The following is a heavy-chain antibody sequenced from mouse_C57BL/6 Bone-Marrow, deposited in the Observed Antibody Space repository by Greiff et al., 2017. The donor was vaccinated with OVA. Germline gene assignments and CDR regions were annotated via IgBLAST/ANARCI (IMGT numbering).Heavy chain of an antibody. Sequence: VQLKQSGAELVRPGASVKLSCTASGFNIKDDYMHWVKERPEQGLEWIGWIDPENGDTEYASKFQGKATITADTSSKTVYQHLSSLTSEDTAVYYCTTYRYWGQGTTLTVSS. CDR3: TTYRY. CDR2: IDPENGDT. V-gene: IGHV14-4*01. J-gene: IGHJ2*01. CDR1: GFNIKDDY.